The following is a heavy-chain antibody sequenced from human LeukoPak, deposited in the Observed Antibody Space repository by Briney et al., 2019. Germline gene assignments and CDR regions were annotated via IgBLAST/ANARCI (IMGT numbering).Heavy chain of an antibody. V-gene: IGHV1-8*01. CDR1: GYTLTSYD. J-gene: IGHJ5*01. Sequence: GASVKVSCKASGYTLTSYDINWVRQATGQGLEWVEWMNPNSGNTGYAQKFQGRVTMTRNTSISTAYMELSSLRSEDTAVDYCARSVLLWFGASDSWGQGTLVTVSS. CDR3: ARSVLLWFGASDS. CDR2: MNPNSGNT. D-gene: IGHD3-10*01.